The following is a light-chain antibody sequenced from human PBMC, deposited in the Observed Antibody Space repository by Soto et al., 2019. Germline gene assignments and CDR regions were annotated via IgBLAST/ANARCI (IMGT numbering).Light chain of an antibody. CDR1: SSDIGGYKH. J-gene: IGLJ1*01. CDR2: EVS. Sequence: QSALTQPASVSGSPGQSITISCTGTSSDIGGYKHVSWYQQHPGKAPKLMIYEVSNRPSGVSNRFSGSKSGNTASLTISGIQAEDEGDYYCGSITRSSTSVFGTGTKLTVL. V-gene: IGLV2-14*01. CDR3: GSITRSSTSV.